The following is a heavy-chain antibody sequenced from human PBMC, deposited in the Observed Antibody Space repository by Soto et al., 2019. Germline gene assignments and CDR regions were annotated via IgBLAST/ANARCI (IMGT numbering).Heavy chain of an antibody. D-gene: IGHD2-21*01. CDR2: VSKDGSGK. CDR1: GGMLSSFP. Sequence: LIVSCAGSGGMLSSFPMHVVRHVPGKEMEWVAVVSKDGSGKHYADSVKGRLTISRDNSENTLHLQMNSLRPEDTGVYDCAKTYSGANRDIGSWGQG. V-gene: IGHV3-30-3*01. J-gene: IGHJ1*01. CDR3: AKTYSGANRDIGS.